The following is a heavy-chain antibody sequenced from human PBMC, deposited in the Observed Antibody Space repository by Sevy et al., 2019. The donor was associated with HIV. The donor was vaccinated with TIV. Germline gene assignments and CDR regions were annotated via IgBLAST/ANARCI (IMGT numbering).Heavy chain of an antibody. J-gene: IGHJ6*02. V-gene: IGHV3-48*02. Sequence: RGSLRLSCAASGFTFSSYSMNWVRQAPGKGLEWVSYISSRSSTIYYADSVKGGFTISRDNAKNSLYLQMNSLRDEDTAVYYCARDNRFGEVSLGYYYYGMGVWGQGTTVTVSS. D-gene: IGHD3-10*01. CDR2: ISSRSSTI. CDR3: ARDNRFGEVSLGYYYYGMGV. CDR1: GFTFSSYS.